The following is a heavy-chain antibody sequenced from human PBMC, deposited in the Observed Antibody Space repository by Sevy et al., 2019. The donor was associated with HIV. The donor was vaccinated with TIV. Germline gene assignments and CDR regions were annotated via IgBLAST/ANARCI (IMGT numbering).Heavy chain of an antibody. CDR3: AREGCSRPHDY. Sequence: GGSLRLFCAASGFTFSSYAMSWVRQPPGKGLEWVATFSFGCGKINYADSVKGRFTISRDNSKNTLFLQMNRLRAEDTAVYYCAREGCSRPHDYWGQGTLVTVSS. CDR1: GFTFSSYA. D-gene: IGHD2-2*01. J-gene: IGHJ4*02. CDR2: FSFGCGKI. V-gene: IGHV3-23*01.